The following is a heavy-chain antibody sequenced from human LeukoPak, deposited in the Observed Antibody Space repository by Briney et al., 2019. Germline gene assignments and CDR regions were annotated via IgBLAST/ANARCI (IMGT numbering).Heavy chain of an antibody. D-gene: IGHD2-2*01. CDR1: GFTFSSYA. J-gene: IGHJ3*02. Sequence: GGSLRLSCAASGFTFSSYAMSWVRQAPGKGLEWVSAISGSGGSTYYADSVKGRFTISRDNSKNTLYLQMNSLRAEDTAAYYCAVPLGYCSSTSCPWAAFDIWGQGTMATVSS. CDR2: ISGSGGST. CDR3: AVPLGYCSSTSCPWAAFDI. V-gene: IGHV3-23*01.